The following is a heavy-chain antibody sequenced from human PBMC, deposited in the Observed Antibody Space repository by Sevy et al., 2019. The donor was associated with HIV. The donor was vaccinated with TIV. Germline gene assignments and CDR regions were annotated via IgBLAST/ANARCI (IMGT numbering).Heavy chain of an antibody. V-gene: IGHV3-72*01. CDR3: VRGPNCGVGGCQQISPYCLDV. J-gene: IGHJ6*03. D-gene: IGHD2-15*01. Sequence: GGSLRLSCAASGFTFSDHYVDWVRQAPGKGLEWVGRIRNRPNSYTTEYAASVKGRFTISRDDSRNSVYRQMNSLKTQDWAVYYCVRGPNCGVGGCQQISPYCLDVWGKGATVTVSS. CDR1: GFTFSDHY. CDR2: IRNRPNSYTT.